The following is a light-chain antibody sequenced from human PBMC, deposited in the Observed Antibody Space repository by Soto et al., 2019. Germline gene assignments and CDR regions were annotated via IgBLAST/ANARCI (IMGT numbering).Light chain of an antibody. Sequence: DIQMTQSPSTLSASVGDRVTITCRASQSISSWLAWYQQKPGKAPKLLIYDASSLESGVPSRFSGSGSGTEFTLTLSSLQPDDFATYYCQQRWTFGQGTKVEIK. CDR2: DAS. CDR3: QQRWT. CDR1: QSISSW. V-gene: IGKV1-5*01. J-gene: IGKJ1*01.